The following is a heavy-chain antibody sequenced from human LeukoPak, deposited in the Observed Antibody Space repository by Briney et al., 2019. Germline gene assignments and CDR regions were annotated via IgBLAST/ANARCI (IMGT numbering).Heavy chain of an antibody. V-gene: IGHV3-43D*03. Sequence: GGSLRLSCAASGFTFDDYAMHWVRQAPGKGLEWVSLISWDGGSTYYADSVKGRFTISRDNSKNSLYLQMNSLRAEDTALYYCAKDAGEMATIPSLLDYWGQGTLVTVSS. CDR1: GFTFDDYA. CDR2: ISWDGGST. J-gene: IGHJ4*02. CDR3: AKDAGEMATIPSLLDY. D-gene: IGHD5-24*01.